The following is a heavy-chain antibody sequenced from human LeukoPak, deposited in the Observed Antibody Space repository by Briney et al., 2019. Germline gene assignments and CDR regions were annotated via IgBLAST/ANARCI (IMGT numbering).Heavy chain of an antibody. V-gene: IGHV1-69*01. D-gene: IGHD5-18*01. CDR1: GGTFSSYA. Sequence: SVKVSCKASGGTFSSYAISWVRQAPGQGLEWMGGIIPIFGTANYAQKFQGRVTITADESTSTAYMELRSLRSDDTAVYYCARDWGIQQWPPSYFDYWGQGTLVTVSS. CDR2: IIPIFGTA. J-gene: IGHJ4*02. CDR3: ARDWGIQQWPPSYFDY.